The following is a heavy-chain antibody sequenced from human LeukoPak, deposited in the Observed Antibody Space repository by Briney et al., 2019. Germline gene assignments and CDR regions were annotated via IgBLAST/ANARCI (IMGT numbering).Heavy chain of an antibody. CDR3: ARRLVAPYYYYYYMDV. J-gene: IGHJ6*03. Sequence: GGSLRLSCAASGFTFSSYSMNWVRQAPGKGLEWVSSISSSSSYIYYADSVKGRFTISRDNAKNSLYLQMNSLRAEDTAVYYCARRLVAPYYYYYYMDVWGKGTRSPSP. CDR2: ISSSSSYI. V-gene: IGHV3-21*01. CDR1: GFTFSSYS. D-gene: IGHD2-15*01.